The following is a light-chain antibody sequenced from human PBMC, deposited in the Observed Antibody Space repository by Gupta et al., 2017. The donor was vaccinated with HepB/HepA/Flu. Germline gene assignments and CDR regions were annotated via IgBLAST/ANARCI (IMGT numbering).Light chain of an antibody. J-gene: IGKJ4*01. Sequence: DIQMPQSPSSLSASVGARVSINCRASQGIYSNLAWFQQKAGKTPKSLIYAASSLQSGVPSKFTGNGSWTEFTLTISSLQPEDFATYDCQQYCRYPRTFGGGTKVEIK. CDR3: QQYCRYPRT. CDR1: QGIYSN. CDR2: AAS. V-gene: IGKV1-16*02.